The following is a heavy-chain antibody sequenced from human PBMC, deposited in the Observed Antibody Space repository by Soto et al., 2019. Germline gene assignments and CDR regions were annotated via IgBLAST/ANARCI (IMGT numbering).Heavy chain of an antibody. V-gene: IGHV3-30*18. Sequence: PGGSLRLSCAASGFTFSSYSMNWVRQAPGKGLEWVAVTSYDGSNKYHADSVKGRFTISRDNSKNTLYLQMNSLRPEDTAVYYCAKDGRGPYSSSWYDWFDPWGQGTLVTVSS. CDR2: TSYDGSNK. CDR1: GFTFSSYS. J-gene: IGHJ5*02. D-gene: IGHD6-13*01. CDR3: AKDGRGPYSSSWYDWFDP.